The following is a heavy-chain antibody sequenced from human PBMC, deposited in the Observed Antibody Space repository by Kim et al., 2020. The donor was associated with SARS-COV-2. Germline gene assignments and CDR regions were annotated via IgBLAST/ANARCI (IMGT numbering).Heavy chain of an antibody. CDR1: GGSISSGGYY. CDR2: IYYSGST. V-gene: IGHV4-31*03. D-gene: IGHD4-17*01. Sequence: SETLSLTCTVSGGSISSGGYYWSWIRQHPGKGLEWIGYIYYSGSTYYNPSLKSRVTISVDTSKNQFSLKLSSVTAADTAVYYCARDQSVWGPYGVTRWFDPWGQGTLVTVSS. CDR3: ARDQSVWGPYGVTRWFDP. J-gene: IGHJ5*02.